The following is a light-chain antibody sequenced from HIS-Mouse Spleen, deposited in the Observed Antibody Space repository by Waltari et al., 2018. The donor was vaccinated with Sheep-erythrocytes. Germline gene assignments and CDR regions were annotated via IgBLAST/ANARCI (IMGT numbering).Light chain of an antibody. J-gene: IGLJ1*01. Sequence: QSALTQPRSVSGSPGQSVTIPCTGTSRDVGGYNYVSWCQQHPGKAPKLMIYDVSKRPSGVPDRFSGSKSGNTASLTISGLQAEDEADYYCCSYAGSYNHVFATGTKVTVL. V-gene: IGLV2-11*01. CDR1: SRDVGGYNY. CDR3: CSYAGSYNHV. CDR2: DVS.